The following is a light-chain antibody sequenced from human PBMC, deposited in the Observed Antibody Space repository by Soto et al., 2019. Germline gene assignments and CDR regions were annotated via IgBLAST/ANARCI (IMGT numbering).Light chain of an antibody. J-gene: IGKJ2*01. CDR1: QSISSY. Sequence: DIQMTQSPSSLSASVGDRVILTCRASQSISSYLNWYQQKPGKAPKLLIYATSSLQSGVPSRFSGSGSGTDFTLTISSLQPEDFATYYCQQSYSTPKTFGQGTNLEIK. CDR2: ATS. CDR3: QQSYSTPKT. V-gene: IGKV1-39*01.